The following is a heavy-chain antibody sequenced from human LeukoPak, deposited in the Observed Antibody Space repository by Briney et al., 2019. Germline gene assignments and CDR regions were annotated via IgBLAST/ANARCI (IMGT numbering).Heavy chain of an antibody. CDR3: ARWGITAAHDAFDI. CDR2: IWYDGSYK. V-gene: IGHV3-33*01. D-gene: IGHD6-13*01. J-gene: IGHJ3*02. Sequence: GGSLRLSCAASGFTFSSYGMHWVRQAPGKGLEWVAVIWYDGSYKYYADSVKGRFTISRDNSKSTLYLEMDSLRAEDTAVYHCARWGITAAHDAFDIWGQGTMVTVSS. CDR1: GFTFSSYG.